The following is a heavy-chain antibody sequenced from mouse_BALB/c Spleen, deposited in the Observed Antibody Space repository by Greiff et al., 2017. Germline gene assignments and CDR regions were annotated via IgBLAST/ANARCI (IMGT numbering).Heavy chain of an antibody. Sequence: QVQLQQSGAELAKPGASVKMSCKASGYTFTSYWMHWVKQRPGQGLEWIGYINPSTGYTEYNQKFKDKATLTADKSSSTAYMQLSSLTSEDSAVYYCERSMVRYAMDYWGQGTSVTVSS. CDR2: INPSTGYT. V-gene: IGHV1-7*01. CDR1: GYTFTSYW. CDR3: ERSMVRYAMDY. J-gene: IGHJ4*01. D-gene: IGHD2-3*01.